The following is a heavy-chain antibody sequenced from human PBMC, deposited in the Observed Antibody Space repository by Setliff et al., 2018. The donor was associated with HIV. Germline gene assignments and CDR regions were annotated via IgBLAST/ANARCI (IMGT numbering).Heavy chain of an antibody. V-gene: IGHV1-2*06. Sequence: ASVKVSCKASGYTFTGYYMHWVRQAPGQGLEWMGRINPNSGGTNYAQKLQGRVTLTTDESTSTAYMEVSGLKSDDTAVYYCARSGYGDYDVEAPWDYWGQGTLVTVSS. CDR1: GYTFTGYY. CDR2: INPNSGGT. J-gene: IGHJ4*02. CDR3: ARSGYGDYDVEAPWDY. D-gene: IGHD4-17*01.